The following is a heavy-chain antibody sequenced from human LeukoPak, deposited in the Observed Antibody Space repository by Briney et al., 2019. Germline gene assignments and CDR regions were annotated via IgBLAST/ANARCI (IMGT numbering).Heavy chain of an antibody. Sequence: QAGGSLRLSCAASGFTFSSYGMHWVRQAPGKGLEWVGRTRNKAENYMTEYAASVKGRFTVSREYSKNSLTLQMNSVKIEYTAVYYCVTWISGHGYWGQGTLVIVSS. CDR2: TRNKAENYMT. CDR1: GFTFSSYG. V-gene: IGHV3-72*01. D-gene: IGHD1-26*01. J-gene: IGHJ4*02. CDR3: VTWISGHGY.